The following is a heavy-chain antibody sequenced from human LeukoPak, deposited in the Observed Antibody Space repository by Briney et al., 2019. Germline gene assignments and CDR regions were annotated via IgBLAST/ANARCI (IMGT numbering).Heavy chain of an antibody. CDR1: GFTFSSYS. V-gene: IGHV3-48*01. J-gene: IGHJ4*02. CDR2: ISSSSSTT. D-gene: IGHD6-19*01. Sequence: PGGSLRLSCAASGFTFSSYSMNWVRQAPGKGLEWVSYISSSSSTTYYADSVKGRSTISRDNSKNTLYLQMDSLRAEDTAIYYCARSGYTSGTGKFDNWGQGTLVTVSS. CDR3: ARSGYTSGTGKFDN.